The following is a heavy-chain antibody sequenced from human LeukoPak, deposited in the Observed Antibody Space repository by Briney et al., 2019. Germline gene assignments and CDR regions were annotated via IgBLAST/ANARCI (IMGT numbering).Heavy chain of an antibody. Sequence: ASVKVSCKASGYTFTNYAMHWVRQAPGQRPEWMGWINAGNGNTEYSQKFHDRVTITRDISANTAYMELSSLTSEDTAVYYCARGSYYYGSGSFMGSDCWGQGTLVTVSS. CDR3: ARGSYYYGSGSFMGSDC. CDR2: INAGNGNT. CDR1: GYTFTNYA. D-gene: IGHD3-10*01. V-gene: IGHV1-3*01. J-gene: IGHJ4*02.